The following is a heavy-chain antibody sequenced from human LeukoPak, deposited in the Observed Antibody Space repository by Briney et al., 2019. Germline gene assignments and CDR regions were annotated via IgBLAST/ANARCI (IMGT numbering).Heavy chain of an antibody. Sequence: ASVQVSFKASGYSFSIYGITWARQAPGQGLEYLGWISASDGTTNYAQKVQDRVTMTTDTSTSTAYFELRSLRSEDTAVYYCARCGAAVTTHFSHWGQGTLVTVSS. V-gene: IGHV1-18*01. CDR1: GYSFSIYG. D-gene: IGHD4-17*01. CDR3: ARCGAAVTTHFSH. CDR2: ISASDGTT. J-gene: IGHJ4*02.